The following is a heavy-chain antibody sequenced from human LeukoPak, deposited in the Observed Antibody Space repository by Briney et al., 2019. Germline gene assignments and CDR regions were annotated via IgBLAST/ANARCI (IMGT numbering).Heavy chain of an antibody. Sequence: GGALRLSCAASGFTVSTNYMTWVRQAPGKGLEWVSGIHSGGSTYYADSVKGRFTISRDSSKNTLFLQMNSLRTEDTAVYYCARARPFGGYLDIWGQGALVTVSS. CDR3: ARARPFGGYLDI. CDR2: IHSGGST. J-gene: IGHJ4*02. V-gene: IGHV3-53*01. D-gene: IGHD5-12*01. CDR1: GFTVSTNY.